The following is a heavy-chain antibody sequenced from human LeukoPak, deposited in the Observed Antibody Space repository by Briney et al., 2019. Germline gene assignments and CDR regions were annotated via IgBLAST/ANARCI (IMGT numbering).Heavy chain of an antibody. J-gene: IGHJ4*02. V-gene: IGHV3-23*01. D-gene: IGHD3-10*01. CDR3: AKQGSGSYLYSTFDY. CDR1: RFTFSSYA. CDR2: ISGSGGST. Sequence: GGSLRLSCAASRFTFSSYAMSWVRQVPGKGLEWVSSISGSGGSTYYADSVKGRFTISRDNSKNTLYLQMNSLRAEDTAVYYCAKQGSGSYLYSTFDYWGQGTQVTVSS.